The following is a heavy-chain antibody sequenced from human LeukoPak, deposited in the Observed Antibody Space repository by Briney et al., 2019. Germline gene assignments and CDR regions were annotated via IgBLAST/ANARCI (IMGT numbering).Heavy chain of an antibody. CDR2: ISSNGGSI. CDR3: VNQRGYSGYDADY. V-gene: IGHV3-64D*06. Sequence: GGSLRLSCAASGFTFSSSAMSWVRQAPGKGLEYVSAISSNGGSIYYADSVKGRFTISRDNSKNTLYLQMSSLRAEDTAVYYCVNQRGYSGYDADYWGQGTLVTVSS. J-gene: IGHJ4*02. CDR1: GFTFSSSA. D-gene: IGHD5-12*01.